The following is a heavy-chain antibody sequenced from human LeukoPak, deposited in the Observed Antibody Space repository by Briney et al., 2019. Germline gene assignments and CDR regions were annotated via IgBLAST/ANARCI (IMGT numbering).Heavy chain of an antibody. J-gene: IGHJ4*02. CDR3: ARDRGRERWLQPFDY. CDR1: GGSISSYY. Sequence: SETLSLTCTVSGGSISSYYWSWIRQPAGKGLEWIGRIYTSGSTNYNPSLKSRVTISVDTSKNQFSLKLSSVTAADTAVYYCARDRGRERWLQPFDYWGQGTLVTVSS. CDR2: IYTSGST. V-gene: IGHV4-4*07. D-gene: IGHD5-24*01.